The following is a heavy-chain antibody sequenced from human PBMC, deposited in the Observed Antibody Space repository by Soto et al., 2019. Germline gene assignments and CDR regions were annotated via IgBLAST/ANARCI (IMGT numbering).Heavy chain of an antibody. J-gene: IGHJ6*02. CDR1: GGSISSNNW. D-gene: IGHD6-13*01. Sequence: SSETLSLTCAVSGGSISSNNWWTWVRQPPGKGLEWIGEISHSGSTNYNPSLKSRVTISVDMSKNQFSLNLSSVTAADTAVYYCARLIIASAGIDYYDMDVWGQGTTVT. V-gene: IGHV4-4*02. CDR2: ISHSGST. CDR3: ARLIIASAGIDYYDMDV.